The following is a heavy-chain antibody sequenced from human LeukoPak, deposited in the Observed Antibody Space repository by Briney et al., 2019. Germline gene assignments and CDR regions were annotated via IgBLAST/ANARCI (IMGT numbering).Heavy chain of an antibody. Sequence: PGGSLRLSCATSGFTFNNYGMNWVRQAPGKGLEWVSYISSSGTTIYYADSVRGRFTISRDNARNSLYLQMNSLRAEDTAVYYCAREAVFGWFDPWGQGTLVTVSS. D-gene: IGHD3-10*01. J-gene: IGHJ5*02. CDR3: AREAVFGWFDP. V-gene: IGHV3-48*01. CDR1: GFTFNNYG. CDR2: ISSSGTTI.